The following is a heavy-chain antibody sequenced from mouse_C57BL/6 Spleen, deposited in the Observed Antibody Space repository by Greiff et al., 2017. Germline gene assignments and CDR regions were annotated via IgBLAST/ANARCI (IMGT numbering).Heavy chain of an antibody. V-gene: IGHV1-22*01. J-gene: IGHJ1*03. CDR2: INPNNGGT. D-gene: IGHD1-1*01. CDR1: GYTFTDYN. CDR3: ARYHYGSSYWYFDV. Sequence: VQLQQSGPELVKPGASVKMSCKASGYTFTDYNMHWVKQSPGESLEWIGYINPNNGGTSYNQKFKGKATLTVNKSSSTAYMELRSLTSEDSAVYDCARYHYGSSYWYFDVWGTGTTVTVSS.